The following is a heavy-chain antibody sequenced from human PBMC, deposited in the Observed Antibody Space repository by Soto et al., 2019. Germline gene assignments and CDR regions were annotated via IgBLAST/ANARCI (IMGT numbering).Heavy chain of an antibody. J-gene: IGHJ6*02. D-gene: IGHD4-17*01. V-gene: IGHV4-34*01. CDR2: INHSGST. Sequence: PSETLSLTCAVYGGSFSGYYWSWIRQPPGKGLEWIGEINHSGSTNYNPSLKSRVTISVDTSKNQFSLKLSSVTAADTAVYYCARGGEISYYYYGMDVWGQGTTVTSP. CDR1: GGSFSGYY. CDR3: ARGGEISYYYYGMDV.